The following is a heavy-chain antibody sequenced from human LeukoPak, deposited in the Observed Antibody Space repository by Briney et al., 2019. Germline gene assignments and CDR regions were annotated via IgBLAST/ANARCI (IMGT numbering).Heavy chain of an antibody. Sequence: ASVKLSFKASGYTFTGYYMHWVRHAPRQGLEWMGWINPNSGGTNYAQKFQGRVTMTRDTSISTAYMELSRLRSDDTAVYYCARGRSRQYYYDSSGYLYYYGMDVWGQGTTVTVSS. V-gene: IGHV1-2*02. CDR2: INPNSGGT. D-gene: IGHD3-22*01. J-gene: IGHJ6*02. CDR1: GYTFTGYY. CDR3: ARGRSRQYYYDSSGYLYYYGMDV.